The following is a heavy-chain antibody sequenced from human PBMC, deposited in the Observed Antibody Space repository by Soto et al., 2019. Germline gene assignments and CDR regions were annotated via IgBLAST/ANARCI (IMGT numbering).Heavy chain of an antibody. CDR1: GFTVSSNY. CDR3: ASFPVGATIVGYYYYGMDV. J-gene: IGHJ6*02. V-gene: IGHV3-66*01. D-gene: IGHD1-26*01. CDR2: IYSGGST. Sequence: GGSLRLSCAASGFTVSSNYMSWVRQAPGKGLEWVSVIYSGGSTYYADSVKGRFTISRDNSKNTLYLQMNSLRAEDTAVYYCASFPVGATIVGYYYYGMDVWGQGTTVTVSS.